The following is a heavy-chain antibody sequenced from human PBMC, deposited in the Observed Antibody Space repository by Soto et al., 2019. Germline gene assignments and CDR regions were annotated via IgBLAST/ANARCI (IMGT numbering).Heavy chain of an antibody. J-gene: IGHJ6*03. CDR3: ARAMTDYDFWSGHYDPPLDYYYYYMDV. CDR1: GGSISSGGYY. D-gene: IGHD3-3*01. CDR2: IYYSGST. Sequence: SETLSLTCTVSGGSISSGGYYWSWIRQHPGKGLEWIGYIYYSGSTNYNPSLKSRVTISVDTSKNQFSLKLSSVTAADTAVYYCARAMTDYDFWSGHYDPPLDYYYYYMDVWGKGTTVTVSS. V-gene: IGHV4-31*03.